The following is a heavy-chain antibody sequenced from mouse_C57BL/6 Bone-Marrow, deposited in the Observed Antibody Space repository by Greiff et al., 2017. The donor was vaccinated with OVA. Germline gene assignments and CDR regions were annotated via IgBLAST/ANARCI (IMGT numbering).Heavy chain of an antibody. CDR3: ARPLRGNWYFDV. Sequence: QVQLQQSGAELVKPGASVKLSCKASGYTFTSYWMHWVKQRPGQGLEWIGMIHPNSGSTNYNEKFKSKATLTVDKSSSTAYMQLSSLTSEDSAVYCCARPLRGNWYFDVWGTGTTVTVSS. D-gene: IGHD1-1*01. V-gene: IGHV1-64*01. CDR2: IHPNSGST. J-gene: IGHJ1*03. CDR1: GYTFTSYW.